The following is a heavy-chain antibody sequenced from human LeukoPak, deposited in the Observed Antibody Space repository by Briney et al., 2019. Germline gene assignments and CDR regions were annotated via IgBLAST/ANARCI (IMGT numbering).Heavy chain of an antibody. CDR1: GYTFTSYY. J-gene: IGHJ2*01. D-gene: IGHD5-12*01. CDR3: ARGNSGYSTYWYFDL. V-gene: IGHV1-46*01. Sequence: GASVKVSCKASGYTFTSYYMHWVRQAPGQGLEWMGIINPSGGSTSYAQKFQGRVTMTRDMSTSTAYMELSSLRSEDTAVYYCARGNSGYSTYWYFDLWGRGTLVTVSS. CDR2: INPSGGST.